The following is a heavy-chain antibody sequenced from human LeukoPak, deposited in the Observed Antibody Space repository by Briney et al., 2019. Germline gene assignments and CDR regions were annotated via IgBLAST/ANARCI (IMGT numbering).Heavy chain of an antibody. J-gene: IGHJ3*01. CDR1: GGSVSSDSYY. CDR2: IYYSGST. Sequence: SETLSLTWTVSGGSVSSDSYYWSWIRQPPGKGLEWIGYIYYSGSTNYNPSLKSRVTISVDTSKNQFSLKMSSVTAADAAVYYCARVPGGGTAANWGQGTMVTVSS. CDR3: ARVPGGGTAAN. V-gene: IGHV4-61*01. D-gene: IGHD1-7*01.